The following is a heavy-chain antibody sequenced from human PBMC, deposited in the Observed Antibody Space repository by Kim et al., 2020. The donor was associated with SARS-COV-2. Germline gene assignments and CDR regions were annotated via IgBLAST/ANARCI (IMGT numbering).Heavy chain of an antibody. CDR3: ARGRPVVAASADY. CDR2: IIPILGIA. CDR1: GGTFSSYA. D-gene: IGHD2-15*01. Sequence: SVKVSCKASGGTFSSYAISWVRQAPGQGLEWMGRIIPILGIANYAQKFQGRVTITADKSTSTAYMELSSLRSEDTAVYYCARGRPVVAASADYWGQGTLVTVSS. J-gene: IGHJ4*02. V-gene: IGHV1-69*04.